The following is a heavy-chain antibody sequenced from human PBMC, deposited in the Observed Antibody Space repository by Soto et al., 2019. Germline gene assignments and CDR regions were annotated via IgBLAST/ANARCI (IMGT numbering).Heavy chain of an antibody. J-gene: IGHJ6*02. V-gene: IGHV4-59*01. CDR3: ARGGSEGGLDI. Sequence: QMQLQESGPGVVKPSETLSLTCTVSGAPISVFYWTWIRQAPGKGLEWIGYLYYTGNTNYNPSLKSRVAMSMDTSKKLFYLTLTSATAADTAMYFCARGGSEGGLDIWGQGTTVTVSS. D-gene: IGHD3-10*01. CDR1: GAPISVFY. CDR2: LYYTGNT.